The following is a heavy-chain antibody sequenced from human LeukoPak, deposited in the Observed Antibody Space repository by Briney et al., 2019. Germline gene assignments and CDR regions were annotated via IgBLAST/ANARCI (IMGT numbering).Heavy chain of an antibody. D-gene: IGHD1-26*01. Sequence: PGGSLRLSCAASGFTFSSYAMHWVRQAPGKGLEWVAVISYDGSNKYYADSVKGRFTISRDNSKNTLYLQMNSLRAEDTAVYYCARSDSGSYSYYYYYMDVWGKGTTVTVSS. CDR1: GFTFSSYA. V-gene: IGHV3-30-3*01. CDR3: ARSDSGSYSYYYYYMDV. CDR2: ISYDGSNK. J-gene: IGHJ6*03.